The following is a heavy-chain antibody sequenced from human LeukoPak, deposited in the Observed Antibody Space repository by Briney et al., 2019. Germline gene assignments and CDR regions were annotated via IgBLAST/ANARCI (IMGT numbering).Heavy chain of an antibody. CDR1: GFTFSSYA. J-gene: IGHJ4*02. CDR2: ISGSGGRT. V-gene: IGHV3-23*01. Sequence: GGSLRLSCAASGFTFSSYAMTWVRQAPGKGLEWISAISGSGGRTYYVDSVKGRFTISRDNSKNTLYLQMNSLRVEDTAAYYCAKRPVAGLYFDYWGQGTLVTVSS. D-gene: IGHD6-19*01. CDR3: AKRPVAGLYFDY.